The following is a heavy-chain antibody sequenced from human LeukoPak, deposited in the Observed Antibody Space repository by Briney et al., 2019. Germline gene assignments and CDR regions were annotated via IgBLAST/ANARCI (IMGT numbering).Heavy chain of an antibody. CDR3: TTGYDFWSGYYILDY. J-gene: IGHJ4*02. CDR1: GFTFSTYW. V-gene: IGHV3-15*01. CDR2: IKSKTDGGTT. Sequence: GGSLRLSCAASGFTFSTYWMSWVRQAPGKGLEWVGRIKSKTDGGTTDYAAPVKGRFTISRDDSKNTLYLQMNSLKTEDTAVYYCTTGYDFWSGYYILDYWGQGTLVTVSS. D-gene: IGHD3-3*01.